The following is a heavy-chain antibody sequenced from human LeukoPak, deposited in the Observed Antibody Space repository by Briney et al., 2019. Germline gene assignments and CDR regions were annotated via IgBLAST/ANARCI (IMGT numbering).Heavy chain of an antibody. D-gene: IGHD3-3*01. V-gene: IGHV3-23*01. CDR3: AKGGGYDFWSGYYDFDI. Sequence: GGSLRLSCAASGFTFSSDAMRWVRQAPGKGVEWVSAISSSGGSTYYADSVKGRFTISRDNSKNTLYLQMNSLRAEDTAVYYCAKGGGYDFWSGYYDFDIWGQGTMVTVSS. CDR2: ISSSGGST. J-gene: IGHJ3*02. CDR1: GFTFSSDA.